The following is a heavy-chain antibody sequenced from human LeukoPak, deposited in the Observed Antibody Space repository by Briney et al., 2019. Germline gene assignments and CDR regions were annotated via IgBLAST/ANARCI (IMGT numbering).Heavy chain of an antibody. CDR1: GFTFSSYS. CDR3: VKSFYASPPAGMDV. J-gene: IGHJ6*02. Sequence: GGSLRLSCAASGFTFSSYSMNWVRQAPGKGLEWVSSISSSSSYIYYADSVKGRFTISRDNAKSSLYLQMNSLRVEDTALYYCVKSFYASPPAGMDVWGQGTTVTVSS. D-gene: IGHD2-2*01. V-gene: IGHV3-21*04. CDR2: ISSSSSYI.